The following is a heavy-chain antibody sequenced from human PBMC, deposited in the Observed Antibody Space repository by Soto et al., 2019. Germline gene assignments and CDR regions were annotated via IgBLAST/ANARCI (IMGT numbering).Heavy chain of an antibody. CDR2: INHSGST. CDR1: GGSFSGYY. Sequence: SEPLSLTCAVYGGSFSGYYWSWIRQPPGKGLEWIGEINHSGSTNYNPSLKSRVTISVDTSKNQFSLKLSSVTAADTAVYYCARGYSSGWYNWFDPWGQGTLVT. CDR3: ARGYSSGWYNWFDP. D-gene: IGHD6-19*01. J-gene: IGHJ5*02. V-gene: IGHV4-34*01.